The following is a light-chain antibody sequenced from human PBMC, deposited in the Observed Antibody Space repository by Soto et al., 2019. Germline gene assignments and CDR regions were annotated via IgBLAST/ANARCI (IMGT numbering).Light chain of an antibody. CDR1: QSISSY. CDR3: QQSYSFPLT. CDR2: ATS. Sequence: DIQMTQSPSSLSASIGDRVTITCRASQSISSYLNWYQQKAGRAPKLLIYATSSLETGVPSRFSGSGSGTDFILTISSLQPEDFASYHCQQSYSFPLTCGGGTKVEIK. V-gene: IGKV1-39*01. J-gene: IGKJ4*01.